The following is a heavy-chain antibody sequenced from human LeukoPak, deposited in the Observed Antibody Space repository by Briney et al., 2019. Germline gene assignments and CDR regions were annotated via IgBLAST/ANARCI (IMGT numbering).Heavy chain of an antibody. V-gene: IGHV1-69*06. J-gene: IGHJ6*03. Sequence: SVKVSCTASGGTFSSYAISWVRQAPGQGLEWMGGIIPIFGTANYAQKFQGRVTITADKSTSTAYMELSSLRSEDTAVYYCATGVRLDSPHYYYYMDVWGKGTTVTVSS. CDR3: ATGVRLDSPHYYYYMDV. CDR2: IIPIFGTA. CDR1: GGTFSSYA. D-gene: IGHD3-3*01.